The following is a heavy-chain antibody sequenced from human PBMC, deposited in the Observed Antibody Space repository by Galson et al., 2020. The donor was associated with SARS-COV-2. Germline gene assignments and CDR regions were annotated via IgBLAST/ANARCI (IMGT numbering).Heavy chain of an antibody. Sequence: GASLRLSCAASGFPFSSSSMNCVSQAPAKGLECVPSISAGSTYIHDADSVQGRFAISRDNGNKFLYLQMYSLRAEDPAVYYCARVGGMATTPGDYYYYGLDVWGQGTTGTVSS. J-gene: IGHJ6*02. CDR2: ISAGSTYI. D-gene: IGHD2-8*02. V-gene: IGHV3-21*01. CDR3: ARVGGMATTPGDYYYYGLDV. CDR1: GFPFSSSS.